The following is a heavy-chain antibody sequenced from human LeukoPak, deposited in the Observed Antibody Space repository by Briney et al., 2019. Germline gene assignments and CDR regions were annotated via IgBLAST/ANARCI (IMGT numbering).Heavy chain of an antibody. D-gene: IGHD1-1*01. Sequence: SQTLSLTCGISGDSVSSNSAAWNWIRQSPSRGLEWLGRIFFRSKWYNDYAISVQGRISINPDTSKNQFSLQLNSVTPEDTAIYYCARGNCNALDYWGQGTLVTVSS. CDR2: IFFRSKWYN. J-gene: IGHJ4*02. V-gene: IGHV6-1*01. CDR3: ARGNCNALDY. CDR1: GDSVSSNSAA.